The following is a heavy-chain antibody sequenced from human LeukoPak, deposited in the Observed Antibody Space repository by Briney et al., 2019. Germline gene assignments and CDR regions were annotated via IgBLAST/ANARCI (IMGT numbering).Heavy chain of an antibody. Sequence: GGSLRLSCAASGFTFSSYGMSWVRQAPGKGLEWVAVISYDGSNKYYADSVKGRLTISRDNSKNTLYLQMNSLRAEDTAVYYCARGPSSGWYYYYFDYWGQGTLVTVSS. D-gene: IGHD6-19*01. V-gene: IGHV3-30*03. CDR2: ISYDGSNK. CDR1: GFTFSSYG. CDR3: ARGPSSGWYYYYFDY. J-gene: IGHJ4*02.